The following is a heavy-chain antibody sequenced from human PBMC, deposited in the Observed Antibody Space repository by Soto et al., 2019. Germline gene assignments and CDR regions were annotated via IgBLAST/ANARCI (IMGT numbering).Heavy chain of an antibody. CDR1: GGSISSSSYY. CDR2: IYYSGST. CDR3: ARQYYDFWSCYPHGFDY. D-gene: IGHD3-3*01. J-gene: IGHJ4*02. V-gene: IGHV4-39*01. Sequence: QLQLQESGPGLVKPSETLSLTCTVSGGSISSSSYYWGWIRQPPGKGLEWIGSIYYSGSTYYNPSLKSRVTISVDTSKNQFSLKLSSVTAADTAVYYCARQYYDFWSCYPHGFDYWGQGTLVTVSS.